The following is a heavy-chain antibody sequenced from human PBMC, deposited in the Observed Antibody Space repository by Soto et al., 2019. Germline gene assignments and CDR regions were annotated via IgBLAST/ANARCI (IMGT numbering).Heavy chain of an antibody. J-gene: IGHJ4*02. Sequence: ESGGGVVQPGRSLRLSCAVSGFTFSSHAMHWVRQAPGKGLEWVTLISSDGSNKYYADSVKGRFTTSRDNSKSTMYLQMNSLRVEDTAVYYCARDDEGGSDCDLGYWGQGALVTVSS. V-gene: IGHV3-30-3*01. CDR1: GFTFSSHA. CDR2: ISSDGSNK. D-gene: IGHD1-26*01. CDR3: ARDDEGGSDCDLGY.